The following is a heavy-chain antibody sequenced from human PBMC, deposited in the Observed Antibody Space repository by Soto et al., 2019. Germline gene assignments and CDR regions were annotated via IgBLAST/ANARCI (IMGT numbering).Heavy chain of an antibody. Sequence: SETLSLTCTVSGGSVSSGSYYWSWIRQPPGKGLEWIGYIYYSGSTNYNPSLKSRVTISVDTSKNQFSLKLSSVTAADTAVYYCASLRVSEWELAIDYWGQGTLVTVSS. CDR3: ASLRVSEWELAIDY. D-gene: IGHD1-26*01. CDR2: IYYSGST. J-gene: IGHJ4*02. V-gene: IGHV4-61*01. CDR1: GGSVSSGSYY.